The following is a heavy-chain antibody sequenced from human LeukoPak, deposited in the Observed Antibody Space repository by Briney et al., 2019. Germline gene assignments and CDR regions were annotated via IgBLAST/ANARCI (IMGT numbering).Heavy chain of an antibody. CDR1: GGSISSGSYY. CDR3: ARYSGYDSRFDY. D-gene: IGHD5-12*01. CDR2: IYTSGST. V-gene: IGHV4-61*02. J-gene: IGHJ4*02. Sequence: SETLSLTCTVSGGSISSGSYYWSWIRQPAGKGLEWIGRIYTSGSTNYNPSLKSRVTISVDTSKNQFSLKLSSVTAADTAVCYCARYSGYDSRFDYWGQGTLVTVSS.